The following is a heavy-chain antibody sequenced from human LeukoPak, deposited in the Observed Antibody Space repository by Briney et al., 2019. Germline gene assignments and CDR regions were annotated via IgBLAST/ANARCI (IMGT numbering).Heavy chain of an antibody. Sequence: GGSLRLSCAASGFIFSGYWLSWVRQAPGKGLEWVSYISSSGSTIYYADSVKGRFTISRDNAKNSLYLQMNSLRAEDTAVYYCAREPRYCGGDCFSWFDPWGQGTLATVSS. V-gene: IGHV3-11*01. J-gene: IGHJ5*02. D-gene: IGHD2-21*02. CDR2: ISSSGSTI. CDR3: AREPRYCGGDCFSWFDP. CDR1: GFIFSGYW.